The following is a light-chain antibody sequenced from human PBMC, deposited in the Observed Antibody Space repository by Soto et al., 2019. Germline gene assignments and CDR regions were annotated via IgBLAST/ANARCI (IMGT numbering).Light chain of an antibody. Sequence: PGERATLSFRASQYVISNLAWYQQKPGQAPRLLTYGTSSRASGIPDRFSGSGSGTDFTLTISRLEPEDFALYYCQQRSNWPITFGQGTRLEI. CDR3: QQRSNWPIT. CDR2: GTS. V-gene: IGKV3-11*01. CDR1: QYVISN. J-gene: IGKJ5*01.